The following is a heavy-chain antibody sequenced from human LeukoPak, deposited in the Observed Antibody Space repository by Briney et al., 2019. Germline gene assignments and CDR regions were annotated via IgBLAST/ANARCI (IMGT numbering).Heavy chain of an antibody. CDR3: AQPRGGQLLAFDY. V-gene: IGHV3-30*03. Sequence: GGSLRLSCAASGFTFSSYAMSWVRQAPGKGLEWVAALSCDGSNKYYADSVKGRFTISRDNSKNTLYLQMNSLRAEDTAVYYCAQPRGGQLLAFDYWGQGTLVTVSS. D-gene: IGHD6-13*01. CDR2: LSCDGSNK. J-gene: IGHJ4*02. CDR1: GFTFSSYA.